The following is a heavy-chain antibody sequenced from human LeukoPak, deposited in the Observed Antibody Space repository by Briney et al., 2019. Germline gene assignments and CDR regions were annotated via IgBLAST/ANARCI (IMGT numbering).Heavy chain of an antibody. CDR2: ISGSGGST. Sequence: GGSLRLSCAASGFTFSSYAMSWGRQGPGEGLEWVPAISGSGGSTYYADSVKGRFTISRDNSKNTLYLQMNSLRAEDTAVYYCAKGKGGWYFDLWGRGTLVTVSS. V-gene: IGHV3-23*01. CDR3: AKGKGGWYFDL. D-gene: IGHD3-16*01. J-gene: IGHJ2*01. CDR1: GFTFSSYA.